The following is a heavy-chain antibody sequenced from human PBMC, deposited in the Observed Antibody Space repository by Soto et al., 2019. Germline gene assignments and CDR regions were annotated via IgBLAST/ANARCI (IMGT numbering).Heavy chain of an antibody. CDR3: AKDINVAYFISFSAALDI. CDR2: ISWNSGSI. J-gene: IGHJ3*02. Sequence: PGGSLRLSCAASGFTFDDDAMHWVRQAPGKGLEWVSGISWNSGSIGYADSVKGRFTISRDNAKNSLYLQMNSLRAEDTALYYFAKDINVAYFISFSAALDIWAKGQWSPSPQ. D-gene: IGHD3-9*01. CDR1: GFTFDDDA. V-gene: IGHV3-9*01.